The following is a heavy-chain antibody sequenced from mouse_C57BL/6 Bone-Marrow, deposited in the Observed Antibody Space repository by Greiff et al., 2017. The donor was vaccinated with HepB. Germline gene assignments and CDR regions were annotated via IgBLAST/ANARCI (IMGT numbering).Heavy chain of an antibody. J-gene: IGHJ2*01. CDR3: ARVDWDVPFVDY. CDR1: GYTFTDHT. V-gene: IGHV1-78*01. D-gene: IGHD4-1*01. Sequence: VQGVESDAELVKPGASVKISCKVSGYTFTDHTIHWMKQRPEQGLEWIGYIYPRDGSTKYNEKFKGKATLTADKYSSTAYMQLNSLTSEDSSVYFCARVDWDVPFVDYWGQGTTLTVSS. CDR2: IYPRDGST.